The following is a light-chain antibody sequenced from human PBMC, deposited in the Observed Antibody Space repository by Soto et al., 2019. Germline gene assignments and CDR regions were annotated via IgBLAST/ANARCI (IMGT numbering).Light chain of an antibody. CDR2: AAS. V-gene: IGKV1-27*01. J-gene: IGKJ5*01. CDR1: QGISNY. CDR3: QKYNSAPPT. Sequence: DIQRTQSPSSLSASVGDRVTITFRASQGISNYLAWYQQKPGKVPKLLIYAASTLQSGVPSRFSGSGSGTDFTLTISSLQPEDVATYYCQKYNSAPPTFGQGTRLEIK.